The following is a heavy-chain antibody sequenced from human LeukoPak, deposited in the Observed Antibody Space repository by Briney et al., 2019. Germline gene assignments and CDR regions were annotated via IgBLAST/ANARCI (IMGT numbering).Heavy chain of an antibody. CDR2: MSSDSSFI. J-gene: IGHJ2*01. V-gene: IGHV3-21*05. D-gene: IGHD1-26*01. CDR1: GFTFRSYA. CDR3: ARVVGAKGGYFDL. Sequence: GGSLRLSCVASGFTFRSYAMNWVRQAPGKGLEWVSYMSSDSSFINYADSVKGRFTISRDNAKNSLSLQMSSLRAEDTAVYYCARVVGAKGGYFDLWGRGTLVTVSS.